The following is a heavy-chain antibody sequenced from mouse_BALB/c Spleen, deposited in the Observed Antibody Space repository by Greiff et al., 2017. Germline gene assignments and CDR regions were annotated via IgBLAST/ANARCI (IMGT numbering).Heavy chain of an antibody. Sequence: EVKLVESGGGLVQPGGSMKLSCAASGFTFSDTWMDWVRQPPEKGLEWVAEIRSKANNHATNYAESVKGRFTISRDDSKSSVYLQMNSSRAEDTGIYYCTSIYDGYYYYFDYWGQGTTRTVSS. D-gene: IGHD2-3*01. J-gene: IGHJ2*01. CDR2: IRSKANNHAT. CDR1: GFTFSDTW. CDR3: TSIYDGYYYYFDY. V-gene: IGHV6-6*01.